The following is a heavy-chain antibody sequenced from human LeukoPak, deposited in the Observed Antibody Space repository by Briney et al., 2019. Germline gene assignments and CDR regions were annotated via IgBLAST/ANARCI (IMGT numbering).Heavy chain of an antibody. D-gene: IGHD6-13*01. CDR2: ISSSSSYT. CDR1: GFTFSDYY. J-gene: IGHJ4*02. Sequence: PGGSLRLSCAASGFTFSDYYMSWIRQAPGKGLEWVSYISSSSSYTNYADSVKGRFTISRDNAKNSLYLQMNSLRAEDTAVYYCARSLVAAAPNFDYWGRGTLVTVSS. CDR3: ARSLVAAAPNFDY. V-gene: IGHV3-11*03.